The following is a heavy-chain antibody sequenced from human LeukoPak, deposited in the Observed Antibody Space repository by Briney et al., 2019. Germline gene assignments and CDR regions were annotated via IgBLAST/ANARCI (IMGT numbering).Heavy chain of an antibody. CDR1: GGSFSGYY. V-gene: IGHV4-34*01. Sequence: SETLSLTCAVYGGSFSGYYWSWIRQPPGKGLEWIGEINHSGSTNYNPSLKSRVTISVDTSKNQFSLKLSSVTAADTAVYYCARVTVLIVVPNYYYYMDVWGKGTTVTVSS. CDR3: ARVTVLIVVPNYYYYMDV. J-gene: IGHJ6*03. CDR2: INHSGST. D-gene: IGHD3-22*01.